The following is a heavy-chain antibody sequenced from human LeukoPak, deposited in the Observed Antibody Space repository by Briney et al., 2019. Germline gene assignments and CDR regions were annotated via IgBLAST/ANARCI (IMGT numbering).Heavy chain of an antibody. CDR2: INHSGST. J-gene: IGHJ4*02. Sequence: SETLSLTCAVYGGSFSGYYWSWIRQPPGKGLEWIGEINHSGSTNYNPSLKSRVTISVDTSKNQFSLKLSSVTAADTAVYYCAGEVGRDGYNYWGQGTLVTVSS. CDR1: GGSFSGYY. V-gene: IGHV4-34*01. CDR3: AGEVGRDGYNY. D-gene: IGHD5-24*01.